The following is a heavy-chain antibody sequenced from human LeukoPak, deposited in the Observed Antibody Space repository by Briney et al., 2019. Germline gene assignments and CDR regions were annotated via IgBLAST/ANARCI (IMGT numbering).Heavy chain of an antibody. CDR2: TGLESVHP. V-gene: IGHV3-23*01. J-gene: IGHJ4*02. CDR1: GFIFSRHA. D-gene: IGHD5-24*01. Sequence: PGGTLRLSCAASGFIFSRHAMSWVRQAPGKGLEWVSTTGLESVHPLCPDSVQGRFTVSRDNSRNTLDLQMDNLRVDDTAVCYCAKGDDIGKHPTRAYYFDIWGQGTLVTVSS. CDR3: AKGDDIGKHPTRAYYFDI.